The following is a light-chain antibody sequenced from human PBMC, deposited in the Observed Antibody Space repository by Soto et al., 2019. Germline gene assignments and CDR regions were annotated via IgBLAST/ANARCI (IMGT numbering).Light chain of an antibody. J-gene: IGLJ1*01. CDR2: GNS. CDR3: QSYHSSLNGRV. V-gene: IGLV1-40*01. Sequence: QSVLTQPPSVSGAPGQRVTISCTGSSSNIGAGYDVHWYQQLPGTAPKLLIYGNSNRPSGVPDRFSGSKSGTSASLAITGIQAEDEADYYCQSYHSSLNGRVFGTGTKLTVL. CDR1: SSNIGAGYD.